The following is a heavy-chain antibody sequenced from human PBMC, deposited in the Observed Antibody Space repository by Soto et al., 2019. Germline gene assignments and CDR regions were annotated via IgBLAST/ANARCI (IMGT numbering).Heavy chain of an antibody. J-gene: IGHJ6*04. CDR3: ARDVGV. V-gene: IGHV3-66*01. Sequence: EVQLVDSGGGLVQWGGSLRLSCAASGITVYNNYMSWVRQAPGKGLEWVSVIYSGGSTSYADSVKGRFTISRDGSKNTVYLQMNSLRAEDTAVYYCARDVGVWGRGTTVTVSS. CDR1: GITVYNNY. CDR2: IYSGGST.